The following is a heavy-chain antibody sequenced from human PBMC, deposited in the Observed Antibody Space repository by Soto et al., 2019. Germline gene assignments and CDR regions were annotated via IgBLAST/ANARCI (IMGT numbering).Heavy chain of an antibody. CDR1: GFDFSSYA. J-gene: IGHJ6*02. CDR3: AKGILSATIGPYAMDV. V-gene: IGHV3-30*18. D-gene: IGHD3-16*01. Sequence: QVQLVESGGGVVQPGASLRLSCEASGFDFSSYAMHWVRQAPGKGLEGVGVISYDGNDIYYADSVKGRFTISRDKSKNTLYVKVNSLRPEDTAVYYCAKGILSATIGPYAMDVWGQGTTVTVSS. CDR2: ISYDGNDI.